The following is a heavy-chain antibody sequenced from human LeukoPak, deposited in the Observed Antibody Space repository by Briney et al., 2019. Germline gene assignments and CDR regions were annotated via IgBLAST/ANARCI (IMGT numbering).Heavy chain of an antibody. CDR2: ISYDGSNK. V-gene: IGHV3-30-3*01. J-gene: IGHJ3*02. CDR1: GFTFSSYA. CDR3: AKGLGAYYYDSSGYGGFDM. D-gene: IGHD3-22*01. Sequence: GGSLRLSCAASGFTFSSYAMHWVRQAPGKGLEWVAVISYDGSNKYYADSVKGRFTISRDNSKNTLYLQMNSLRAEDTAVYYCAKGLGAYYYDSSGYGGFDMWGQGTMVTVSS.